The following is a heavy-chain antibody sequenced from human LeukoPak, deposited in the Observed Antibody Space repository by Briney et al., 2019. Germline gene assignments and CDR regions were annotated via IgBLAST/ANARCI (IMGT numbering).Heavy chain of an antibody. Sequence: SETLSLTCTVSGGSISSYYWGWIRQPPGKGLEWIGSIYYSGSTYYNPSLKSRVTISVDTSKNQFSLNLSSVTAADTALYYCVRGFTLFDPWGQGTLVTVSS. D-gene: IGHD2/OR15-2a*01. CDR3: VRGFTLFDP. V-gene: IGHV4-39*07. CDR1: GGSISSYY. CDR2: IYYSGST. J-gene: IGHJ5*02.